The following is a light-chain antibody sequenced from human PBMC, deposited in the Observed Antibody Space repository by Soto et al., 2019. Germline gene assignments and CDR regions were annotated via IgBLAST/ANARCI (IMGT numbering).Light chain of an antibody. J-gene: IGKJ1*01. CDR3: QKYNSAPRT. Sequence: DIQMTQSPSSLAASVGDRVTITCRASQGIIDYLAWYQQKPGKAPKLLIYAASTLQSGVPSRFSGSGAGTDFTLTICSLQPEDVATSYCQKYNSAPRTFGQGTKVVIK. CDR2: AAS. CDR1: QGIIDY. V-gene: IGKV1-27*01.